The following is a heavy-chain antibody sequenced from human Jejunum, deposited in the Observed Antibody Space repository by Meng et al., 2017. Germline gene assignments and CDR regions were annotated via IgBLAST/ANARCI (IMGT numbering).Heavy chain of an antibody. CDR2: IYTSGST. CDR1: VYSISGYD. Sequence: QVQLQAPGSGPVMPSETLSLSFTGSVYSISGYDWSWIRQPAGKGLEWIGRIYTSGSTNYNPSLKSRVTMAVDTFKKQFSLKLNSVTAADTAVYYCARGHPRMSGSYGWFDPWGQGTLVTVSS. CDR3: ARGHPRMSGSYGWFDP. V-gene: IGHV4-4*07. J-gene: IGHJ5*02. D-gene: IGHD1-26*01.